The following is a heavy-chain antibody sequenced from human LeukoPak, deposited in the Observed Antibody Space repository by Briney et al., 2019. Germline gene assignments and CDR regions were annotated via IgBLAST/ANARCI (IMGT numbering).Heavy chain of an antibody. D-gene: IGHD2-2*01. CDR1: GGSISSYY. J-gene: IGHJ6*03. CDR2: IYTSGST. Sequence: SETLSLTFTVSGGSISSYYWSWIRQPAGKGLEWIGRIYTSGSTNYNPSLKSRVTMSVDTSKNQFSLKLSSVTAADTAVYYCARDEVVVVPAAMVDYYYYYYMDVWGKGTTVTVSS. V-gene: IGHV4-4*07. CDR3: ARDEVVVVPAAMVDYYYYYYMDV.